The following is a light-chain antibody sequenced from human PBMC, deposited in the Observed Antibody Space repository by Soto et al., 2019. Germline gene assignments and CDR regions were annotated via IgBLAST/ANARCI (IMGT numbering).Light chain of an antibody. J-gene: IGKJ1*01. CDR1: QSVSNNY. Sequence: EIVLTQSPGTLSLSPGERATLSCRASQSVSNNYLAWYQQKPGQAPRLLIYGASTRATAVPDRFSGSGSGTDFILTISRLESEDFAVYYCQQYGSFPVTFGQGTKVDI. CDR2: GAS. V-gene: IGKV3-20*01. CDR3: QQYGSFPVT.